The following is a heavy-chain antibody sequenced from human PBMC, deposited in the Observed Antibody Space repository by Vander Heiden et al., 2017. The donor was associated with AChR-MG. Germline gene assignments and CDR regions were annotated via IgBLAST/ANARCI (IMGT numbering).Heavy chain of an antibody. Sequence: QVQLVQSGAEVKKPGASVKVSCKASGYTFTSYDINWVRQATGQGLEWMGWMNPNSGNTGYAQKFQGRVTMTRNTSISTAYMELSSLRSEDTAVYYCARGRNGYHYYYYYYMDVWGKGTTVTVSS. V-gene: IGHV1-8*01. CDR2: MNPNSGNT. D-gene: IGHD5-12*01. CDR3: ARGRNGYHYYYYYYMDV. CDR1: GYTFTSYD. J-gene: IGHJ6*03.